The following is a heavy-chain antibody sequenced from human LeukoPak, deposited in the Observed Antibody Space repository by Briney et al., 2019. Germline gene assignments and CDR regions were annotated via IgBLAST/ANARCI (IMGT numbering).Heavy chain of an antibody. D-gene: IGHD1-26*01. CDR3: AKDRTAGASYRYFDL. CDR1: GVTLSTYA. Sequence: GGSLRLSCAASGVTLSTYAMSWARQAPGKGLEWVSGISSSGSGDNTYYADSVKGRFTISRDSSKNTLFLHMNTLRAEDTAIYYCAKDRTAGASYRYFDLWGRGTLVTVSS. J-gene: IGHJ2*01. V-gene: IGHV3-23*01. CDR2: ISSSGSGDNT.